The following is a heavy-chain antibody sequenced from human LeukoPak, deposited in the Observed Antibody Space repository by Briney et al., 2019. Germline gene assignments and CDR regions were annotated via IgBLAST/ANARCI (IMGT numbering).Heavy chain of an antibody. CDR2: ISAYNGNT. CDR3: ARDLGTTVTTYY. V-gene: IGHV1-18*01. CDR1: GYTFTSYG. D-gene: IGHD4-17*01. Sequence: APVKVSCEASGYTFTSYGISWVRQAPGQGLEWMGWISAYNGNTNYAQKLQGRVTMTTDTSTSTAYMELRSLRSDDTAVYYCARDLGTTVTTYYWGQGTLVTVSS. J-gene: IGHJ4*02.